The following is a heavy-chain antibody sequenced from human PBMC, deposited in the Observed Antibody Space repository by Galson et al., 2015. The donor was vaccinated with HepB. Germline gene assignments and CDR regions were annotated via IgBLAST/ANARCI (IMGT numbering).Heavy chain of an antibody. V-gene: IGHV3-23*01. J-gene: IGHJ4*02. Sequence: SLRLSCAASGSTFSSYAMSWVRQAPGKGLEWVSAISGSGGSTYYADSVKGRFTISRDNSKNTLYLQMNSLRAEDTAVYYCAKDRLVAGEYFDYWGQGTLVTVSS. D-gene: IGHD6-19*01. CDR2: ISGSGGST. CDR1: GSTFSSYA. CDR3: AKDRLVAGEYFDY.